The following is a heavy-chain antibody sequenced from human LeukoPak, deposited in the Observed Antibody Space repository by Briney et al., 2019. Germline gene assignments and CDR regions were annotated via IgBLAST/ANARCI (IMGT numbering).Heavy chain of an antibody. Sequence: GGSLRLSCAASGFTFNNYAMSWVRQAPGKGLEWVSAISGSGGSTHYADSVKGRFTISRDNSKNTLYLQMSSLRAEDTAVYYCAREGTDYDILDWGQGTLVTVSS. CDR1: GFTFNNYA. D-gene: IGHD3-9*01. V-gene: IGHV3-23*01. J-gene: IGHJ4*02. CDR2: ISGSGGST. CDR3: AREGTDYDILD.